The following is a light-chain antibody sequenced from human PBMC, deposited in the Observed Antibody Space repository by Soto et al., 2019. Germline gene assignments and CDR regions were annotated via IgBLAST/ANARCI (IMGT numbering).Light chain of an antibody. V-gene: IGKV3-20*01. J-gene: IGKJ1*01. Sequence: EIVLTQSPGTLSLSPGERATLSCRASQSLSNNFLAWYQQKLGQAPRLLIFAASGRATGIPDRFSGSGSGTDFTLTISRLEPEDFAVYYCQQYVSSPKTFGQGTKVEIK. CDR1: QSLSNNF. CDR2: AAS. CDR3: QQYVSSPKT.